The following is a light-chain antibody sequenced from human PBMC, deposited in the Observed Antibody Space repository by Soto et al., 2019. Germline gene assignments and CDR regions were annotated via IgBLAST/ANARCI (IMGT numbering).Light chain of an antibody. CDR2: EVS. V-gene: IGLV2-14*01. J-gene: IGLJ1*01. CDR1: SSDVVGYNY. Sequence: QSVLTQPASVSGSPGHSITISCTGTSSDVVGYNYVSWYQQHPGKDPKLMIYEVSNRPSGVSNRFSGSKSGNTASLTISGLQAEGEADYYFSLYTSSSTYYVFGTGTKVTVL. CDR3: SLYTSSSTYYV.